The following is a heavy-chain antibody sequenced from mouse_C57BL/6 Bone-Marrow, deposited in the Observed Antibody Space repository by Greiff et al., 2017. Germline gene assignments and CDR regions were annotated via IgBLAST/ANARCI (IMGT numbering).Heavy chain of an antibody. Sequence: QVQLKQSGAELVRPGASVKLSCKASGYTFTDYSINWVKQRPGQGLEWIARIYPGSGNTYYNEKFKGKATLTAEKSSSTAYMQLSSLTSEDSAVYYCARAGGFDYWGQGTTLTVSS. CDR1: GYTFTDYS. CDR3: ARAGGFDY. V-gene: IGHV1-76*01. CDR2: IYPGSGNT. J-gene: IGHJ2*01.